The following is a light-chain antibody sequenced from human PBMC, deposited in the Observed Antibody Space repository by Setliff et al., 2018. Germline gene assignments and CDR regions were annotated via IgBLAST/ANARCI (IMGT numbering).Light chain of an antibody. V-gene: IGLV2-14*01. CDR1: SRDVGGYNY. CDR2: EVS. J-gene: IGLJ2*01. Sequence: QSVLIQPASVSGSPGQSITISCSGPSRDVGGYNYVSWYQQHPGKAPKLMIDEVSKRPSGVSDRFSGSKSGNTASLTISGLQAEDEADYYCLSYTSKTTHALFGGGTK. CDR3: LSYTSKTTHAL.